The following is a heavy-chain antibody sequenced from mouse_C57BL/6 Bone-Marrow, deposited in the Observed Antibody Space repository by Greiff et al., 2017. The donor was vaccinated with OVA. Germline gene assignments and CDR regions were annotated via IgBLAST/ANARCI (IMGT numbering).Heavy chain of an antibody. D-gene: IGHD2-4*01. CDR3: ARGGLRRGFDY. CDR1: GFTFSDFY. J-gene: IGHJ2*01. V-gene: IGHV7-1*01. CDR2: SRNKANDYTT. Sequence: EVKLVESGGGLVQSGRSLRLSCATSGFTFSDFYMEWVRQAPGKGLEWIAASRNKANDYTTEYSASVKGRFIVSRDTSQSILYLQMNALIAEDTAIYYCARGGLRRGFDYWGQGTTLTVSS.